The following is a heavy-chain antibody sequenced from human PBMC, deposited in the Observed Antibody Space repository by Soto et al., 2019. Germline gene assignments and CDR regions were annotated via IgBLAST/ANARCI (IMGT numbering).Heavy chain of an antibody. V-gene: IGHV4-39*01. Sequence: KASETLSLTCTVSGGSISSSSYYWGWIRQPPGKGLEWIGSIYYSGSTYYNPSLKSRVAISVDTSKNQFSLKLKSVTAADTAIYYCARRTVNIRTFYSGLKTHCFDYWGQGAPVTVSS. J-gene: IGHJ4*02. CDR3: ARRTVNIRTFYSGLKTHCFDY. D-gene: IGHD6-19*01. CDR1: GGSISSSSYY. CDR2: IYYSGST.